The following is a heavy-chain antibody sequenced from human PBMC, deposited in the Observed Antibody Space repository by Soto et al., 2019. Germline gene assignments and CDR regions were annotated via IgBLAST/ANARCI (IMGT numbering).Heavy chain of an antibody. Sequence: EVQLLESGGGLVQPGGSLRLSCSASGFTFSDYALTWVRQAPGRGLEWVSAITGGGGTRYYGDSVKGRFTISRDNAKNTLFLQMNSLRVDVTAVDYCAKAGASAIFGGVLVSWGQGTLVTVSS. CDR1: GFTFSDYA. CDR3: AKAGASAIFGGVLVS. J-gene: IGHJ4*02. CDR2: ITGGGGTR. D-gene: IGHD3-3*01. V-gene: IGHV3-23*01.